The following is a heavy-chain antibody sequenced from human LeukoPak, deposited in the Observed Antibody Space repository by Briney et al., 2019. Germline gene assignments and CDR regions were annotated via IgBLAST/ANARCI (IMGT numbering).Heavy chain of an antibody. D-gene: IGHD1-1*01. CDR1: GFTFSSYA. Sequence: GGSLRLSCAASGFTFSSYAMHWVRQAPGKGLEYVSAISSNGGSTYYANSVKGRFTISRDNSKNTLYLQMGSLRAEDMAVYYCAKPPTGNVKFDSWGQGTLVTVSS. V-gene: IGHV3-64*01. J-gene: IGHJ4*02. CDR2: ISSNGGST. CDR3: AKPPTGNVKFDS.